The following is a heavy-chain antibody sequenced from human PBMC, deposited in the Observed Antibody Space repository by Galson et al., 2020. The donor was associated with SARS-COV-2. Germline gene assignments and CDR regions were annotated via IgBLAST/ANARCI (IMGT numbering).Heavy chain of an antibody. CDR3: AKVGGGWLAEFFQH. CDR1: GFTFSSSA. CDR2: ISGSGDIT. D-gene: IGHD6-19*01. V-gene: IGHV3-23*01. Sequence: GESLKISCAASGFTFSSSAMSWVRQAPGMGLEWVSTISGSGDITSYADSLKGRFTISRDNSKSMMYLQMNNLRVEDTAVYYCAKVGGGWLAEFFQHWGQGTLVTVSS. J-gene: IGHJ1*01.